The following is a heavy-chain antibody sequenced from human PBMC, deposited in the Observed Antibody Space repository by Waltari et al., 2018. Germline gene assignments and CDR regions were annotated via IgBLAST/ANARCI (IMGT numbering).Heavy chain of an antibody. V-gene: IGHV4-4*07. J-gene: IGHJ5*02. CDR2: IYISGST. D-gene: IGHD3-3*01. Sequence: QVQLQESGPGLVKPSETLSLTCTVSGGSLSRYYWSWIRQPAGKGLEWIGRIYISGSTNYNPSLKSRVTMSLDTSKNHFSLTLSSVTAADTAVYYCARVFWTSASSGVSFLDPWGQGTLVTVSS. CDR3: ARVFWTSASSGVSFLDP. CDR1: GGSLSRYY.